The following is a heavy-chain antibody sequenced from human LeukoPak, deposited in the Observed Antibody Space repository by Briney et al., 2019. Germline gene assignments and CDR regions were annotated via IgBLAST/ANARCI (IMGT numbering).Heavy chain of an antibody. Sequence: ASVNVSCKASRYTFTCYYMHWVRQAPGQGLEGMGWINPSSGGTNYAQKFQGRVTMTRDTSISTAYMELSRLRSDDTAVYYCARNLHDYGDYTGNYWGQGTLVTDCS. CDR2: INPSSGGT. D-gene: IGHD4-17*01. V-gene: IGHV1-2*02. CDR3: ARNLHDYGDYTGNY. CDR1: RYTFTCYY. J-gene: IGHJ4*02.